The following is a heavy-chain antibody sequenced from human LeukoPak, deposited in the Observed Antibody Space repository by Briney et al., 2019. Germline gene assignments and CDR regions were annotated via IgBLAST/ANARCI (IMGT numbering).Heavy chain of an antibody. CDR1: GGSISSTSYY. Sequence: SETLSLTCAVSGGSISSTSYYWAWIRQPPGKGLERIGTIYYSGSTYHNPSLKSRVTMYVDTSRNQFSLKLSSVDAADTAVYYCAKAGVRYFDSSGLYAFDFWGQGTTVTVSS. CDR2: IYYSGST. CDR3: AKAGVRYFDSSGLYAFDF. V-gene: IGHV4-39*01. J-gene: IGHJ3*01. D-gene: IGHD3-22*01.